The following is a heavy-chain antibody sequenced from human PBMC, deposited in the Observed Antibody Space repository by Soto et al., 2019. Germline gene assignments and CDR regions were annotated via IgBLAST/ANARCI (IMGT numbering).Heavy chain of an antibody. D-gene: IGHD3-9*01. V-gene: IGHV1-18*01. CDR3: ARVGYDILTGYFSHPFDH. J-gene: IGHJ4*02. CDR2: INTSNGNT. CDR1: GYTFSSYG. Sequence: QVQLVQSGAEVKKPGDSVKVSCKASGYTFSSYGISWVRQAPGRGPEWMGWINTSNGNTNYKQNLQGRVTMTTDTSTGTVFMDLRSLRSDDTAVYYCARVGYDILTGYFSHPFDHWGQGTLVTVSP.